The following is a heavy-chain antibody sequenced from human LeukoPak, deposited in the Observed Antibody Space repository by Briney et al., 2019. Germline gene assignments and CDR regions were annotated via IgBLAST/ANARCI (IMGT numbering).Heavy chain of an antibody. D-gene: IGHD3-9*01. CDR2: ISGSGGST. CDR3: AKDITILDY. J-gene: IGHJ4*02. V-gene: IGHV3-23*01. CDR1: AFTFSSYG. Sequence: GGSLTLSCAASAFTFSSYGMSWVRQAPGQGREWVSDISGSGGSTYYADSVKGRFTIYRDNSKNTLYLQMNSLRAEDTAVYYCAKDITILDYWGQGTLVTVSS.